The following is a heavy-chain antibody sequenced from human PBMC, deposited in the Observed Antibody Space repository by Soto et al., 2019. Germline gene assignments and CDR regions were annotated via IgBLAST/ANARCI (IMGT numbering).Heavy chain of an antibody. D-gene: IGHD3-3*01. V-gene: IGHV5-51*01. CDR3: ARLGFNYDFLSGYYNVHHYYGISV. CDR1: GYKVSTWHNFTSYW. CDR2: IYPGDSDT. Sequence: GESLKISCMGSGYKVSTWHNFTSYWIAWVRQMPGEGLEWMGIIYPGDSDTRYSPSFQGQVTISADKSINSVYLQWSSLKASDTATYYCARLGFNYDFLSGYYNVHHYYGISVWGQGTTVPVS. J-gene: IGHJ6*02.